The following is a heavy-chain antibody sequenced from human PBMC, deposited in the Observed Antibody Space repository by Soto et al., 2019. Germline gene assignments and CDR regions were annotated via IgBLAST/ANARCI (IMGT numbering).Heavy chain of an antibody. V-gene: IGHV3-30-3*01. CDR3: VKTRAVAGPDASDM. J-gene: IGHJ3*02. CDR1: RFTFSYYA. CDR2: ILSDGSKQ. D-gene: IGHD6-19*01. Sequence: PWGSLRLPCTASRFTFSYYAMRWIRQAPGKGLEWMAVILSDGSKQYYAESVKGRFTISRDNSKSTLYLQMNSLRVEDTVVYYCVKTRAVAGPDASDMWGKGTMVPVSS.